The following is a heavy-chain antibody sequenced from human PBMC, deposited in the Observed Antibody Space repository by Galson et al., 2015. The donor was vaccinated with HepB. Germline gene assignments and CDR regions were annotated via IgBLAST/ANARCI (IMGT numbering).Heavy chain of an antibody. D-gene: IGHD6-19*01. CDR3: ASGEEAGTYFDP. CDR1: GFTFSSYP. J-gene: IGHJ5*02. CDR2: ISGGGGST. Sequence: SLRLSCAASGFTFSSYPMTWVRQAPGKGLEWVSYISGGGGSTYYADSVKGHFTISRDNSKNTLYLQMNSLRVEDTAVYYCASGEEAGTYFDPWGQGTLVTVSS. V-gene: IGHV3-23*01.